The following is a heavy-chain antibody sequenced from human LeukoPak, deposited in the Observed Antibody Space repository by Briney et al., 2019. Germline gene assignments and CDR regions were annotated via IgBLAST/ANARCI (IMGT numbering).Heavy chain of an antibody. Sequence: SETLSLTCTVSGGSISSYYWSWIRQPPGKGLEWIGYIYYSGSTNYNPSLKSRVTISVDTSKNQFSLKLSSVTAADTAVYYCAREGIAATWGNWFDPWGQGTLGTVSS. J-gene: IGHJ5*02. CDR1: GGSISSYY. CDR2: IYYSGST. D-gene: IGHD6-13*01. CDR3: AREGIAATWGNWFDP. V-gene: IGHV4-59*01.